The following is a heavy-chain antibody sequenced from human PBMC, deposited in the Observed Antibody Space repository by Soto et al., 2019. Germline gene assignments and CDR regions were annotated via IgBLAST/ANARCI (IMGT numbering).Heavy chain of an antibody. D-gene: IGHD1-26*01. Sequence: ASVKVSCKASGYTFTSYGISWMRQAPGQGLEWMGWISAYNGNTNYAQKLQGRVTMTTDTSTSTAYMELRSLRSDDTAVYYCARDRRYSGSYRPFDYWGQGTLVTVSS. CDR1: GYTFTSYG. V-gene: IGHV1-18*01. CDR3: ARDRRYSGSYRPFDY. J-gene: IGHJ4*02. CDR2: ISAYNGNT.